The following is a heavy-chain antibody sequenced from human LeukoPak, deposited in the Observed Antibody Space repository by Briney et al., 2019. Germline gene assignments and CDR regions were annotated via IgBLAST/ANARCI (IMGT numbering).Heavy chain of an antibody. CDR2: INHSGST. V-gene: IGHV4-34*01. CDR1: GGSFSGYY. Sequence: PSETLSLTCAVYGGSFSGYYWSWIRQPPGKGLEWIGEINHSGSTNYNPSLKSRVTISVDTSKNQFSLKLSSVTAADTAVYYCARGVVVLPSYQLPRRGFFDYWGQGSLVTVSS. J-gene: IGHJ4*02. CDR3: ARGVVVLPSYQLPRRGFFDY. D-gene: IGHD2-2*01.